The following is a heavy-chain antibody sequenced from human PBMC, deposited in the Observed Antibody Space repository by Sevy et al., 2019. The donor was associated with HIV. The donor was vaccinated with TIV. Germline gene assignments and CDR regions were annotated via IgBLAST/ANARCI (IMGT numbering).Heavy chain of an antibody. V-gene: IGHV3-33*01. CDR3: ARGGYYYNNAAYYAFDS. Sequence: GGSLRLSCTTSGFTFSAYAMHWVRQAPGKGLEWVAIIWSDGAYQYHGDSVKGRFPISRDNSKNTLYLQMNSLRIVDTAVYYCARGGYYYNNAAYYAFDSWGQGTLVTVSS. CDR2: IWSDGAYQ. J-gene: IGHJ4*02. D-gene: IGHD3-22*01. CDR1: GFTFSAYA.